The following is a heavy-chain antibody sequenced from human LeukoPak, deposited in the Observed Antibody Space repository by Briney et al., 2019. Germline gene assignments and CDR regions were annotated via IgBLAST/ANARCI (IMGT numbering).Heavy chain of an antibody. J-gene: IGHJ6*03. D-gene: IGHD2-8*01. CDR2: IYTSGST. CDR3: ARMGVYYYYYYMDV. CDR1: GDSISSYY. V-gene: IGHV4-4*07. Sequence: PSETLSLTCTVSGDSISSYYWSWIRQPAGKGLKWIGRIYTSGSTTYNPSLKSRVTMSVDTSKNQFSLKLSSVTAADTAVYYCARMGVYYYYYYMDVWGKGTTVTVSS.